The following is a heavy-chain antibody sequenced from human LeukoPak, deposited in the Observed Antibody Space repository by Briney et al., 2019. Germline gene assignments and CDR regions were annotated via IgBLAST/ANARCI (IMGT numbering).Heavy chain of an antibody. J-gene: IGHJ6*02. CDR3: AGDQEYGDYYYYGMDV. CDR2: IYSGGST. CDR1: GFTFSSNY. V-gene: IGHV3-66*01. Sequence: GGSLRLSCAASGFTFSSNYMSWVRQAPGKGLEWVSVIYSGGSTYYADSVKGRFTISRDNSKNTLYLQMNSLRAEDTAVYYCAGDQEYGDYYYYGMDVWGQGTTVTVSS. D-gene: IGHD2-2*01.